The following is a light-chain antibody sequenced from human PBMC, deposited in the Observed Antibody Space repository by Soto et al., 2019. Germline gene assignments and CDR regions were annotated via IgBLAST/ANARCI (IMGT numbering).Light chain of an antibody. CDR2: KAS. V-gene: IGKV1-5*03. CDR1: QSISSW. J-gene: IGKJ5*01. CDR3: QQYNRYLIT. Sequence: DIQMTQSPSTLSASVGDRVTITCRASQSISSWLAWYQQKPGKAPKLLIYKASSLDSGVPSRFSGSGSGTEFTLTISSLQPEDFATYYCQQYNRYLITFGQGTRLEIK.